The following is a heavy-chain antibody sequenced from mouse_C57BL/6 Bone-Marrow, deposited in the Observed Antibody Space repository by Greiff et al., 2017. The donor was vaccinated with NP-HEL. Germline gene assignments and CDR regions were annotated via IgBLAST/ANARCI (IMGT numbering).Heavy chain of an antibody. CDR2: INPSSGYT. D-gene: IGHD1-1*01. Sequence: VMLVESGAELAKPGASVKLSCKASGYTFTSFWMHWVKQRPGQGLEWIGYINPSSGYTKYNQKFKDKATLTADKSSSTAYTQLSSLTYEDSAVYYCATTVVATRLGRRFDYWGQGTTLTVSS. CDR1: GYTFTSFW. J-gene: IGHJ2*01. CDR3: ATTVVATRLGRRFDY. V-gene: IGHV1-7*01.